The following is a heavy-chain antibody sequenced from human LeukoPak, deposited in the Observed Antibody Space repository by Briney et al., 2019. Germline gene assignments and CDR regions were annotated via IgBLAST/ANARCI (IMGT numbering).Heavy chain of an antibody. J-gene: IGHJ3*02. CDR3: ARGDGAFDI. V-gene: IGHV4-30-2*01. CDR1: GCSISSGGYS. D-gene: IGHD5-24*01. CDR2: IYHSGST. Sequence: SQTLSLTCAVSGCSISSGGYSWSWTRQPPGKGLEWIGYIYHSGSTYYNPSLKSRVTISVDRSKNQFSLKLSSVAAADTAVYYCARGDGAFDIWGQGTMVTVSS.